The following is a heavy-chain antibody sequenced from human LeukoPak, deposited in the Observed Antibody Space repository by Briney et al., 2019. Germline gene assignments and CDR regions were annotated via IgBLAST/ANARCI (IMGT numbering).Heavy chain of an antibody. CDR3: AKVGSGYEARTYYFDY. D-gene: IGHD5-12*01. CDR2: INHSGST. J-gene: IGHJ4*02. CDR1: GGSFSGYY. V-gene: IGHV4-34*01. Sequence: SETLSLTCAVYGGSFSGYYWSWVRQPPGKGLEWIGEINHSGSTNYNPSLKSRVTISVDTSKNQFSLKLSSVTAADTAVYYCAKVGSGYEARTYYFDYWGQGTLVTVSS.